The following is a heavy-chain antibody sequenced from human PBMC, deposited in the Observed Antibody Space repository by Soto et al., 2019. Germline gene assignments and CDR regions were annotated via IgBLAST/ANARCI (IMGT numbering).Heavy chain of an antibody. CDR2: IYYSGST. Sequence: QVQLQESGPGLVKPSQTLSLTCTVSGGSISSGGYYWSWIRQHPGKGLEWIGYIYYSGSTYYNPSLKSRVTISVDTSKTQFSLKLSSVTAADTAVYYCAREPDGMVTTGAFDIWGQGRMVTVSS. J-gene: IGHJ3*02. D-gene: IGHD4-17*01. V-gene: IGHV4-31*03. CDR3: AREPDGMVTTGAFDI. CDR1: GGSISSGGYY.